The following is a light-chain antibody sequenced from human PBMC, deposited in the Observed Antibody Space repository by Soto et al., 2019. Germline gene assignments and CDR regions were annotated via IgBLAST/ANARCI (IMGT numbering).Light chain of an antibody. CDR1: QGINSW. Sequence: DIQMTQPPSSVSASVGDRVRITCRASQGINSWLAWYQKKPGRAPKLLIYAASSLQNGVPSRFSGSESGTDFTLTISNLQPEDCAIYFCQQANSCPITFGQGTRLEIK. V-gene: IGKV1-12*01. J-gene: IGKJ5*01. CDR2: AAS. CDR3: QQANSCPIT.